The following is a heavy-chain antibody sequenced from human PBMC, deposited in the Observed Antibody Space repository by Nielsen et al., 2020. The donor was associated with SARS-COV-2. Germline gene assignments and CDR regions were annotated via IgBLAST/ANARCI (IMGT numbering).Heavy chain of an antibody. Sequence: GASLKTSCKGSGYSSTSYWISWVRQMPGKGLEWMGRIDPSDSYTNYSPSFQGHVTISADKSISTAYLQWSSLKASNTAMYYCARSIAAAGQESDYWGQGTLVTVSS. V-gene: IGHV5-10-1*01. CDR2: IDPSDSYT. D-gene: IGHD6-13*01. CDR3: ARSIAAAGQESDY. J-gene: IGHJ4*02. CDR1: GYSSTSYW.